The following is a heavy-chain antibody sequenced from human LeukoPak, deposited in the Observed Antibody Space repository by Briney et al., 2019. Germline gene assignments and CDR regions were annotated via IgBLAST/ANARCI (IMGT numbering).Heavy chain of an antibody. V-gene: IGHV4-59*08. CDR1: DGSISSYY. Sequence: PSETLSLTCNVSDGSISSYYWTWIRQPPGKGLEWIGYIYYTGSTNYNPSLKSRVTISVDTSKNQFSLKLSSVTAADTAVYYCARKSRTSFDYWGQGTLVTVSS. J-gene: IGHJ4*02. CDR2: IYYTGST. D-gene: IGHD3-16*01. CDR3: ARKSRTSFDY.